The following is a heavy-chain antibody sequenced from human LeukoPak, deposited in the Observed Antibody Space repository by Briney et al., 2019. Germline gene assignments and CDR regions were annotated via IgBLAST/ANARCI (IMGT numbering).Heavy chain of an antibody. V-gene: IGHV3-23*01. CDR3: AKDRSVGVAIYYYYGMDV. J-gene: IGHJ6*02. CDR1: VFTFSSYA. Sequence: GASLRLSCAASVFTFSSYAMSWVRQAPGKGLEWVSTISGSGGSTYYADSVKGRFTISRDNSKNTLYLQMNSLRVEDTAVYYCAKDRSVGVAIYYYYGMDVWGQGTTVTVSS. D-gene: IGHD3-3*01. CDR2: ISGSGGST.